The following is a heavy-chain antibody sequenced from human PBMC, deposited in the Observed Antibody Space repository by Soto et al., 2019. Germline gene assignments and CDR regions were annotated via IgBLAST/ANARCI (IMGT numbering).Heavy chain of an antibody. J-gene: IGHJ6*02. CDR3: ARSLTVGSSSASTFECYYYCGMDV. D-gene: IGHD6-13*01. V-gene: IGHV4-34*01. Sequence: SETLSLTCAVYGRSFSGYYWSWIRQPPGKGLEWIGEINHRGSNNYNPSLKSRVTISVDTSKNQFSLKLSSVTAADTAVYYCARSLTVGSSSASTFECYYYCGMDVWGQGTTVTVSS. CDR1: GRSFSGYY. CDR2: INHRGSN.